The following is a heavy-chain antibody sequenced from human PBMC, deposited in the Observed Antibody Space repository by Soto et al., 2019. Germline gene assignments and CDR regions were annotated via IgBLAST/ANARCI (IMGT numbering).Heavy chain of an antibody. V-gene: IGHV1-18*01. CDR1: GYTFTSYG. CDR2: ISAHNGNT. CDR3: ARGRYGDY. Sequence: QVHLVQSGAEVKKPGASVKVSCKASGYTFTSYGITWVRQAPGQGLEWMGWISAHNGNTDYAQKLQGRVIVTRDTSTRTAYMELRSLLSDDTAVYYCARGRYGDYWGQGAVVTVSS. J-gene: IGHJ4*02. D-gene: IGHD1-1*01.